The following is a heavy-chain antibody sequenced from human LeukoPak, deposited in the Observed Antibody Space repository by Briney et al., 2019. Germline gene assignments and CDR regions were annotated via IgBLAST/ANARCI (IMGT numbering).Heavy chain of an antibody. D-gene: IGHD2/OR15-2a*01. CDR3: AKLVSGYFRGFDY. J-gene: IGHJ4*02. CDR2: ICGSGGNTYT. V-gene: IGHV3-23*01. CDR1: GFTLSSYA. Sequence: GGSLRLSCVVSGFTLSSYAMSWVRQAPGKGLEWVSTICGSGGNTYTYYPDSVKGRFTISRDNSKNTLYLQMNSLRAEDTAVYYCAKLVSGYFRGFDYWGEGTLVTVSS.